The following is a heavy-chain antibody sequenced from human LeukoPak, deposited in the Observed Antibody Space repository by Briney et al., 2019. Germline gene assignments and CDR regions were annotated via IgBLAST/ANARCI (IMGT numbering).Heavy chain of an antibody. V-gene: IGHV4-59*08. J-gene: IGHJ4*02. D-gene: IGHD6-19*01. CDR2: IYYSGST. CDR1: GGSISSYY. CDR3: AAYSSGWYY. Sequence: SEILSLTCTVSGGSISSYYWSWIRQPPGKGLEWIGYIYYSGSTNYNPSLKSRVTISVDTSKNQFSLKLSSVTAADTAVYYCAAYSSGWYYWGQGTLVTVSS.